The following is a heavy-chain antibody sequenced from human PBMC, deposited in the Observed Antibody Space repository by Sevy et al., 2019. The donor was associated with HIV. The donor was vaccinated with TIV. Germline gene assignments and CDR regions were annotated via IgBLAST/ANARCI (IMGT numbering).Heavy chain of an antibody. J-gene: IGHJ5*02. CDR1: GFTFSSYG. D-gene: IGHD1-20*01. V-gene: IGHV3-30*02. Sequence: GGSLRLSCAASGFTFSSYGMHWVRQAPGKGLEWVAFIRYDGSNKYYADSVKGRFTISRDNSKNTLYLQMNSLRAEDTAVYYCANKPQGGNWNDVYWFDPWGQGTLVTVSS. CDR3: ANKPQGGNWNDVYWFDP. CDR2: IRYDGSNK.